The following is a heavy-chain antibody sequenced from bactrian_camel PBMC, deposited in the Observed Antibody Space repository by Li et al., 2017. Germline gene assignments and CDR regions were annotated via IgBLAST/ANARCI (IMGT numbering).Heavy chain of an antibody. CDR2: IYSGNGAT. J-gene: IGHJ4*01. CDR1: GYSLGRKC. V-gene: IGHV3S40*01. D-gene: IGHD3*01. Sequence: VQLVESGGGSAQAGGSLRISCAASGYSLGRKCVGWFRQAPGKEREEVASIYSGNGATYYSDSVKGRFTIYQDNAKNTVYLQMTSLKPEDTAVYYCGTDPLSPCYDVGRLAFRSWGQGTQVTVS. CDR3: GTDPLSPCYDVGRLAFRS.